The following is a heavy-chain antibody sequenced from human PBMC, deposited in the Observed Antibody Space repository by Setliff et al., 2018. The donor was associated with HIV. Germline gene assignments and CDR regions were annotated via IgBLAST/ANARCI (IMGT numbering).Heavy chain of an antibody. CDR1: GFPFSSAW. J-gene: IGHJ4*02. V-gene: IGHV3-15*01. CDR3: TKDLVDPPAFGLDY. D-gene: IGHD3-3*02. CDR2: VKSKADGGTT. Sequence: GGSLRLSCAASGFPFSSAWMGWVRQAPGKGLEWVGRVKSKADGGTTDYGAPVKGRFTVSRDDSENTIDLQMNSLKTEDTAVYYCTKDLVDPPAFGLDYGGLGTMVTVS.